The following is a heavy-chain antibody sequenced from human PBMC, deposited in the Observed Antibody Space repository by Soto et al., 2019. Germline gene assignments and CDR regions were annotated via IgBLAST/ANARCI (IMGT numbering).Heavy chain of an antibody. CDR2: IDPSDSYT. Sequence: GESLKISCKGSGYSFNSYWISWVRQMPGKGLEWMGRIDPSDSYTNYSPSFQGHVTISADKSISTAYLQWGSLKASDTAMYYCARHASDMDWFDPWGQGTLVTVSS. J-gene: IGHJ5*02. CDR1: GYSFNSYW. D-gene: IGHD2-2*01. V-gene: IGHV5-10-1*01. CDR3: ARHASDMDWFDP.